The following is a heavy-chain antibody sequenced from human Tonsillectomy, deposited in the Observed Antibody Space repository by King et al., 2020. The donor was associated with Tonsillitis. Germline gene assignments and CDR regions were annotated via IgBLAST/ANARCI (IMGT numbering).Heavy chain of an antibody. V-gene: IGHV3-23*04. Sequence: VQLVESGGGLVQPGGSLRLSCEASAFTFSNYAMTWVRQAPGKGLEWVSGISGSGGNTYYADSVQGRFTISRDNSKNTLYLQMNSLRAEDTAVYYCAKAYEVGPTTWGGFDYWGQGTLVTVSS. CDR2: ISGSGGNT. J-gene: IGHJ4*02. CDR3: AKAYEVGPTTWGGFDY. D-gene: IGHD1-26*01. CDR1: AFTFSNYA.